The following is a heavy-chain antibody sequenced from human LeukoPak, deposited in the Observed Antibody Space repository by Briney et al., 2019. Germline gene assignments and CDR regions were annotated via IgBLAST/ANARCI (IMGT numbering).Heavy chain of an antibody. J-gene: IGHJ4*02. CDR3: ARGGSRFLEWLLSFDY. Sequence: PVASVKVSCKASGYTFTSYDINWVRQATGQGLEWMGWMNPNSGNTGYAQKFQGRVTITRNTSISTAYMELSSLRSEDTAVYYCARGGSRFLEWLLSFDYWGQGTLVTVSS. D-gene: IGHD3-3*01. CDR2: MNPNSGNT. CDR1: GYTFTSYD. V-gene: IGHV1-8*03.